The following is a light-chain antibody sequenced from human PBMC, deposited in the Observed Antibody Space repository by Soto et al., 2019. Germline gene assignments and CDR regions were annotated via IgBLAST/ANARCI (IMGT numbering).Light chain of an antibody. J-gene: IGKJ1*01. CDR2: AAS. CDR3: QQSYSTPWT. V-gene: IGKV1-39*01. Sequence: DIQMTQSPSSLSTSVGDRVTITCRASQSISSYLNWYQQKPGKAPKLLIFAASTLQSDVPSRFSGSGSGTDFTLTINSLQPEDFASYFCQQSYSTPWTVGQGTKVDIK. CDR1: QSISSY.